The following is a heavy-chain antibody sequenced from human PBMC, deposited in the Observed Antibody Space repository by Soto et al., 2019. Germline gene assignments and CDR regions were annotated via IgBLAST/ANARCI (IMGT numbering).Heavy chain of an antibody. CDR3: ARGCSSTSCYPPRTYYYGMDV. J-gene: IGHJ6*02. CDR2: IIPIFGTA. Sequence: AVKVSCKASGGTFSSYAISWVRQAPGQGLEWMGGIIPIFGTANYAQKFQGRVTITADESTSTAYMELSSLRSEDTAVYYCARGCSSTSCYPPRTYYYGMDVWGQGTTVTVSS. V-gene: IGHV1-69*13. D-gene: IGHD2-2*01. CDR1: GGTFSSYA.